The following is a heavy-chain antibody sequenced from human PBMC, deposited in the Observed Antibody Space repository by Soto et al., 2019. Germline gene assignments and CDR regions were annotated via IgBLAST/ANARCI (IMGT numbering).Heavy chain of an antibody. V-gene: IGHV1-69*01. CDR3: ARTPRDCYNPYYYYYGRDV. Sequence: QVQLVQSGAEVKKPGSSVKVSCKASGGTFSSYAISWVRQAPGQGLEWMGGIIPIFGTANYAQKFQGRVTITADEATSTASMELSSLRSEDTAVYYCARTPRDCYNPYYYYYGRDVWGQGTTVTVSS. D-gene: IGHD2-21*01. CDR1: GGTFSSYA. CDR2: IIPIFGTA. J-gene: IGHJ6*02.